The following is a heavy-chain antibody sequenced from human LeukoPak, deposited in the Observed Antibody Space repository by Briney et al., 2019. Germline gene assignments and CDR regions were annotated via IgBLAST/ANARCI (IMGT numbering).Heavy chain of an antibody. CDR2: IYYSVST. CDR1: GGSPSSGGYY. CDR3: AIDKKDYDGSGSYPNDSFDV. Sequence: SESLSLTCTVSGGSPSSGGYYWSWIRHHPGKGLEWIGYIYYSVSTYYNPSLKSRCTISVDTSTNQSSLKLSSVTAADTAVYYFAIDKKDYDGSGSYPNDSFDVWSQGTTVTASS. J-gene: IGHJ3*01. D-gene: IGHD3-10*01. V-gene: IGHV4-31*03.